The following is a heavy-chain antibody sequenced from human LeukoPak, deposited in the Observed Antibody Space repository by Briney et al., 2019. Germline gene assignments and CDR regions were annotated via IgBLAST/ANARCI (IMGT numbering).Heavy chain of an antibody. D-gene: IGHD4-23*01. J-gene: IGHJ6*02. Sequence: ASVKVSCKASGYTFTSYDINWVRQATGQGLEWMGWMNPNSGNTGYAQKFQGRVTITADESTSTAYMELSSLRSEDTAVYYCASESGGNSQYYYYGMDVWGQGTTVTVSS. CDR2: MNPNSGNT. CDR1: GYTFTSYD. V-gene: IGHV1-8*01. CDR3: ASESGGNSQYYYYGMDV.